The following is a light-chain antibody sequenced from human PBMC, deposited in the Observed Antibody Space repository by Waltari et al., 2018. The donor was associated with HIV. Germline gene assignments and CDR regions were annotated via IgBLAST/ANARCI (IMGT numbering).Light chain of an antibody. CDR3: QQYNSIPT. CDR2: WAS. CDR1: QSVLRSSNNKNS. Sequence: DIVMTQSPDALAVSLGERATINCQSSQSVLRSSNNKNSLAWYQHKAGQPPKLLIYWASTRESGVPDRFSGSGSGTDFTLTISSLQAEDVAIYFCQQYNSIPTFGQGTKVEIK. V-gene: IGKV4-1*01. J-gene: IGKJ1*01.